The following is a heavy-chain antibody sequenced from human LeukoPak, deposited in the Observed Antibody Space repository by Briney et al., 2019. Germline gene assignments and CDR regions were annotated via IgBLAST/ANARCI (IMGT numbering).Heavy chain of an antibody. CDR3: ARIREGYCSGGSCWWFDP. CDR2: IYHSGST. Sequence: SETLSLTCTVSGYSISNGYYWGWIRQPPGKGLEWIGSIYHSGSTYYNPSLKSRVTISVDTSKNQFSLKLSSVTAADTAVYYCARIREGYCSGGSCWWFDPWGQGTLVTVSS. D-gene: IGHD2-15*01. V-gene: IGHV4-38-2*02. CDR1: GYSISNGYY. J-gene: IGHJ5*02.